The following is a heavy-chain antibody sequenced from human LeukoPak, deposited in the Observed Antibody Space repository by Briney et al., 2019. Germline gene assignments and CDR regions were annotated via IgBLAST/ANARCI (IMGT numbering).Heavy chain of an antibody. CDR2: ISWDGGST. J-gene: IGHJ3*02. CDR3: AAGGQDYYLI. D-gene: IGHD3-10*01. Sequence: PGGSLRLSCAASGFTFDDYAMHWVRQAPGKGLEWVSLISWDGGSTYYADSVKGRFTISRDNSKNSLYLQMNSLRAEDTALYYCAAGGQDYYLIWGQGTMVTVSS. CDR1: GFTFDDYA. V-gene: IGHV3-43D*03.